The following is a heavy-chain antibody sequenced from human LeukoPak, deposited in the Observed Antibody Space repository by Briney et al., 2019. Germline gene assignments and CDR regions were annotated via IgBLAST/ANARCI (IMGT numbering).Heavy chain of an antibody. CDR3: ARDRYYIFDY. V-gene: IGHV3-74*01. CDR1: GFTFSSTW. CDR2: ITSDGSST. Sequence: LAGGSLRLSCAASGFTFSSTWMNWVRQGPGKGLEWVSRITSDGSSTIYADSVKGRFTISRDNAKSTVYLQMNSLRAEDTAVYFCARDRYYIFDYWGQGAPVTVSS. D-gene: IGHD3-10*01. J-gene: IGHJ4*02.